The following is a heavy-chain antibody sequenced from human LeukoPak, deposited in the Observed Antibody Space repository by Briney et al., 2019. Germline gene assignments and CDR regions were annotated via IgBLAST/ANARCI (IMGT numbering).Heavy chain of an antibody. CDR2: IYYSGST. Sequence: SETLSLTCSVSGXSISSSNCYWGWIRQPPGKGPESIASIYYSGSTYYNPSLKSRVTISVDTSKNQFSLELSSVSAAGTVVYFCARKPIFYDSGRHWYYFDGWGQGPLVTVSS. D-gene: IGHD3-10*01. CDR1: GXSISSSNCY. V-gene: IGHV4-39*01. CDR3: ARKPIFYDSGRHWYYFDG. J-gene: IGHJ4*02.